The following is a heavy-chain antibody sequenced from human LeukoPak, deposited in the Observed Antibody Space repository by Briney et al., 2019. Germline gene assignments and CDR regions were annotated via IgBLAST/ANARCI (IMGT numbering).Heavy chain of an antibody. CDR2: INPSGGST. D-gene: IGHD2-15*01. CDR1: GYTFTSYY. Sequence: SVKVSCKASGYTFTSYYMHWVRQAPGQGLEWMGIINPSGGSTSYAQKFQGRVTMTRDTSTSTVYMELSSLRSEDTAVYYCATPLGYCSGGSCLPLDYWGQGTLVTVSS. J-gene: IGHJ4*02. V-gene: IGHV1-46*01. CDR3: ATPLGYCSGGSCLPLDY.